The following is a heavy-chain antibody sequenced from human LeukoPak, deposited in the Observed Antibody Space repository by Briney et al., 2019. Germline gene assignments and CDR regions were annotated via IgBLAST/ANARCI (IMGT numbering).Heavy chain of an antibody. V-gene: IGHV3-7*01. J-gene: IGHJ4*02. CDR3: ARERQNKDVWSGGDY. D-gene: IGHD3-3*01. CDR2: IKQDGSEK. CDR1: GFTFSTYW. Sequence: GGSLRLSCAASGFTFSTYWMSWVRQAPGKGLEWVANIKQDGSEKYYVDSVKGRFTISRDNAKNSLYLQMNTLRPEDTAVYYCARERQNKDVWSGGDYWGQGTLVTVPS.